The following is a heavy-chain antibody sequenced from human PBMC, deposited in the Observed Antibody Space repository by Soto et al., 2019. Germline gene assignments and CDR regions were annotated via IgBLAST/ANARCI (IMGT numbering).Heavy chain of an antibody. D-gene: IGHD2-2*01. V-gene: IGHV3-30-3*01. J-gene: IGHJ4*02. CDR2: ISDDGSNK. CDR1: GFTFSSYA. Sequence: GGSLRHSCAASGFTFSSYAMHWVRQAPGKGLEWVAVISDDGSNKYYADSVKGRFTISRDNSKNTLYLQMNSLRAEDTAVYYCARDLSFEDIVVVPAAASHWGQGTLVTVSS. CDR3: ARDLSFEDIVVVPAAASH.